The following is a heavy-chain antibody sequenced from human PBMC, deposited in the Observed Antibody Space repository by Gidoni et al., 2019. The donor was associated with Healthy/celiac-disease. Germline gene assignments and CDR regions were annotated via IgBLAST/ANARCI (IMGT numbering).Heavy chain of an antibody. V-gene: IGHV4-30-4*01. CDR3: ARDGTGDPSAGYWFDP. D-gene: IGHD3-10*01. Sequence: QVQLQESGPGLGKPSQTLSLTCTVSGGSISTGDYYWSWLRQPPGKGLEWIGYIYYSGSTYYNPSLKSRVTISVDMSKNQFSLKLSSVTAADTAVYYCARDGTGDPSAGYWFDPWGQGTLVTVSS. CDR2: IYYSGST. J-gene: IGHJ5*02. CDR1: GGSISTGDYY.